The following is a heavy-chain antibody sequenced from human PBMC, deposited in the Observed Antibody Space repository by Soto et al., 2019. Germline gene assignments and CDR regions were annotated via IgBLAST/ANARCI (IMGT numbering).Heavy chain of an antibody. CDR3: FRGTSDGSSWYGFDY. J-gene: IGHJ4*02. V-gene: IGHV3-23*01. CDR1: GFTFSSYA. D-gene: IGHD6-13*01. Sequence: EVQLLESGGGLVQPGGSLRLSCAASGFTFSSYAMSWVRQAPGKGLEWVSAISGSGGSTYYADSVKGRFTISRDNSKNTLYRQMNSLRAEDTAVYYCFRGTSDGSSWYGFDYWGQGTLVTVSS. CDR2: ISGSGGST.